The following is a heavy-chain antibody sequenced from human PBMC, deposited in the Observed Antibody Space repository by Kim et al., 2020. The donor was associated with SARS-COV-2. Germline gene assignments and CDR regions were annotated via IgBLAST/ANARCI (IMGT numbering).Heavy chain of an antibody. Sequence: GGSLRLSCAASGFTFSDYYMSWIRQAPGKGLEWVSYISSSSSYTNYADSVKGRFTISRDNAKNSLYLQMNSLRAEDTAVYYCARGRITMVRGVVYGMDVWSQGTTVTVSS. D-gene: IGHD3-10*01. V-gene: IGHV3-11*05. CDR3: ARGRITMVRGVVYGMDV. J-gene: IGHJ6*02. CDR1: GFTFSDYY. CDR2: ISSSSSYT.